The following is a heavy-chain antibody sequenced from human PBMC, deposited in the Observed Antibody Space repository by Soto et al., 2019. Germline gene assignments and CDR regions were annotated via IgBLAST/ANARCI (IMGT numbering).Heavy chain of an antibody. Sequence: EVQLVESGGGLVQPGGSLRLSCAASGFSLNSYPMNWVRQVPGKGREWVAYIRTSTSMLYYADSVKGRFTISIDSAKNSLNLQMNSLRVEDTAVYYCARDQGNNWDLDYWGQGTLVTVSS. CDR1: GFSLNSYP. V-gene: IGHV3-48*01. CDR3: ARDQGNNWDLDY. CDR2: IRTSTSML. J-gene: IGHJ4*02. D-gene: IGHD1-1*01.